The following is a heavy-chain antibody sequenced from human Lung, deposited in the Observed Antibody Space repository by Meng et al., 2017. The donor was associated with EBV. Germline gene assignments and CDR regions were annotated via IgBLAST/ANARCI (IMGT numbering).Heavy chain of an antibody. CDR2: IYYSGST. D-gene: IGHD6-19*01. CDR3: ARLRLVWMFDY. CDR1: GGSVGIGAYY. J-gene: IGHJ4*02. V-gene: IGHV4-31*03. Sequence: QGHLQGSGPGLVKPSQTLSLTCTVSGGSVGIGAYYWSWIRQRPGKGLEWIGYIYYSGSTFYTPSLKSRATLSVDTSKNQFSLKLNSVTAADTAVYYCARLRLVWMFDYWGQGALVTVSS.